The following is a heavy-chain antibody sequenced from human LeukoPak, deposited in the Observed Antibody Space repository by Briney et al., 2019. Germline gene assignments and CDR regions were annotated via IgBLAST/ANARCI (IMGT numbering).Heavy chain of an antibody. CDR3: ARDQGVLRFFFDP. J-gene: IGHJ5*02. Sequence: ASVEVSCKASGYTFTGYYMHWVRQAPGQGLEWMGWINPNSGGTNYAQKFQGRVTMTRDTSISTAYMELRRLRSDDTAVYYCARDQGVLRFFFDPWGQGTLVTVSS. V-gene: IGHV1-2*02. CDR1: GYTFTGYY. CDR2: INPNSGGT. D-gene: IGHD3-3*01.